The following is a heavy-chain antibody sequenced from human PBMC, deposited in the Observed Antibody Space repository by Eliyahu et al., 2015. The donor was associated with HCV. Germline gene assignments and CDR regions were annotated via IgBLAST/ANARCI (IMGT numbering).Heavy chain of an antibody. V-gene: IGHV3-23*04. Sequence: EVRLVESGGGFVRPGGSLRLSCXXSGXTFSNYGMPWVRXAPGRGVEWVSTXRGSGGATYYADSVKGRFTISRDNPKNTLYLQMSTLRAEDTALYYCAGGVDIVVVPAAIWGQGTLVTVSS. CDR1: GXTFSNYG. CDR2: XRGSGGAT. D-gene: IGHD2-2*03. CDR3: AGGVDIVVVPAAI. J-gene: IGHJ4*02.